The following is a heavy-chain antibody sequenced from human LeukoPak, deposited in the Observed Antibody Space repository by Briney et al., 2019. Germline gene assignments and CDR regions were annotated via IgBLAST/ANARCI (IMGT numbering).Heavy chain of an antibody. CDR2: IYSGGST. V-gene: IGHV3-53*01. CDR3: ARVTQSSGYYYYYYYMDV. J-gene: IGHJ6*03. Sequence: GGSLRLSCAASGFTVSSNYMSWVRQAPGKGLEWVSVIYSGGSTYYADSVKGRFTISRDNSKNTLYLQMNSLRAEDTAVYYCARVTQSSGYYYYYYYMDVWGKGTTVTISS. CDR1: GFTVSSNY. D-gene: IGHD3-22*01.